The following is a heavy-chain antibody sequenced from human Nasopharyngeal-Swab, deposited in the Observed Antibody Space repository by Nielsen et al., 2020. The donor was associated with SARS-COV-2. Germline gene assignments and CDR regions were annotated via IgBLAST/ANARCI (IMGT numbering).Heavy chain of an antibody. V-gene: IGHV3-48*03. CDR1: GFTFSSYE. D-gene: IGHD3-22*01. CDR2: ISSSGSTI. CDR3: ARAGLHYYDSSGPFDY. J-gene: IGHJ4*02. Sequence: GESLKISCAASGFTFSSYEMNWVRQAPGKGLEWVSYISSSGSTIYYADSVKGRFTISRDNAKNSLYLQMNSLRAEDTAVYYCARAGLHYYDSSGPFDYWGQGTLVTVSS.